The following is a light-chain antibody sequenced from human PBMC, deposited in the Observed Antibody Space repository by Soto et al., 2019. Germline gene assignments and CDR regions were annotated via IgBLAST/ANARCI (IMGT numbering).Light chain of an antibody. CDR3: QQYETLPT. CDR1: QNINNY. J-gene: IGKJ5*01. V-gene: IGKV1-33*01. Sequence: EIHMTRSTASMSASLGDRVTITGQASQNINNYLNWYQQKPGRAPKLLIYDASNLEAGVPSRFRGSGSGTDFTFTISRLQPEDIATYYCQQYETLPTFGQGTRLEIK. CDR2: DAS.